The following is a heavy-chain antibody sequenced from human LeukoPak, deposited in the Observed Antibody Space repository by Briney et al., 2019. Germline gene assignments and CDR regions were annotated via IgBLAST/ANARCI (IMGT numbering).Heavy chain of an antibody. D-gene: IGHD3-22*01. J-gene: IGHJ6*02. V-gene: IGHV3-23*01. Sequence: GGSLRLSCAASGFTFSSYAMSWVRQAPGKGLEWVSGISGSGGSTYDADSVKGRFTISRDNSKNTLYLQMNSLRAEDTAVYYCAKGAPRTPDYYYDSSFYGMDVWGQGTTVTVSS. CDR2: ISGSGGST. CDR3: AKGAPRTPDYYYDSSFYGMDV. CDR1: GFTFSSYA.